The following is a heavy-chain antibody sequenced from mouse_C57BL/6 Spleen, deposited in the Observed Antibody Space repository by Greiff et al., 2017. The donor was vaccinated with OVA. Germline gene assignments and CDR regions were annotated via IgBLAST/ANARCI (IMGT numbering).Heavy chain of an antibody. CDR2: INPNNGGT. Sequence: EVQLQQSGPELVKPGASVKISCKASGYTFTDYYMNWVKQSHGKSLEWIGDINPNNGGTSYNQKFKGKATLTVDKSSSTAYMELRSLTSEDSAVYYCARRYYGSSYWYFDVWGTGTTGTVSS. CDR3: ARRYYGSSYWYFDV. V-gene: IGHV1-26*01. D-gene: IGHD1-1*01. J-gene: IGHJ1*03. CDR1: GYTFTDYY.